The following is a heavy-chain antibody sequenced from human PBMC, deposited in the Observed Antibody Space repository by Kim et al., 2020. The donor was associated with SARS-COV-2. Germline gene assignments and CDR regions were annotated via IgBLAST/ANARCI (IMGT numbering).Heavy chain of an antibody. CDR2: IYYSGST. Sequence: SETLSLTCTVSGGSISSSSYYWGWIRQPPGKGLEWIGSIYYSGSTYYNPSLKSRVTISVDTSKNQFSLKLSSVTAADTAVYYCARDARQQRSFDAFDIWGQGTMVTVSS. CDR3: ARDARQQRSFDAFDI. CDR1: GGSISSSSYY. D-gene: IGHD6-13*01. V-gene: IGHV4-39*07. J-gene: IGHJ3*02.